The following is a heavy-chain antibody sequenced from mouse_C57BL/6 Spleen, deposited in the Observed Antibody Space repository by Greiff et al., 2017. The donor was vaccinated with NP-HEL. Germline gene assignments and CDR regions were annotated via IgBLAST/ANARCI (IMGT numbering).Heavy chain of an antibody. CDR2: IYPGDGDT. CDR3: ARDDGYYGVDY. Sequence: QVQLQQSGPELVKPGASVKISCKASGYAFSSSWMNWVKQRPGKGLEWIGRIYPGDGDTNYNGKFKGKATLTADKSSSTAYMQLSSLTSEDAAVYFCARDDGYYGVDYWGQGTTLTVSS. J-gene: IGHJ2*01. CDR1: GYAFSSSW. D-gene: IGHD2-3*01. V-gene: IGHV1-82*01.